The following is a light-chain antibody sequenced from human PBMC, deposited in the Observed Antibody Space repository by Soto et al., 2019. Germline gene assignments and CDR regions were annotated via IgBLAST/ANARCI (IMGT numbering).Light chain of an antibody. CDR1: SSDVGGYNY. CDR2: EVS. Sequence: HSALTQPASVSGSPGQSITISCTGTSSDVGGYNYVSWYQQHPGKAPKLMIYEVSNRPSGVSNRFSGSKSGNTASLTISGLQAEDEADYYCSSYTSNSTHVVFGGGTKLTVL. V-gene: IGLV2-14*01. J-gene: IGLJ2*01. CDR3: SSYTSNSTHVV.